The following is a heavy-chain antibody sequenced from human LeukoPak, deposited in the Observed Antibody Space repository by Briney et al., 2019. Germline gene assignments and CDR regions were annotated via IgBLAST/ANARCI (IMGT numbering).Heavy chain of an antibody. Sequence: SQTLSLTCAISGDSVSSNSAAWNWIRQSPSRGLEWLGRTYYRSKWYNDYAISVKSRITINSDTSKNQLSLQLNSVTPEDTAVYYCARLRNVGGNPHPFNVWGQGTTVTVSS. D-gene: IGHD4-23*01. CDR2: TYYRSKWYN. CDR1: GDSVSSNSAA. V-gene: IGHV6-1*01. J-gene: IGHJ3*01. CDR3: ARLRNVGGNPHPFNV.